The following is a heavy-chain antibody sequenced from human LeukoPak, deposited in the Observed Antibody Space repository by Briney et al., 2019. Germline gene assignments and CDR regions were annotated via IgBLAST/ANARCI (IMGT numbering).Heavy chain of an antibody. CDR3: AREGPRGPVPAAILS. D-gene: IGHD2-2*01. J-gene: IGHJ4*02. V-gene: IGHV3-21*01. Sequence: GGSLRLSCAASGFTFSSYSMNWVRQAPGKGLEWVSSISSSSSYIYYADSVKGRFTISRDNAKNSLYLQMNSLRAEDTAVYYCAREGPRGPVPAAILSWGQGTLVTVSS. CDR2: ISSSSSYI. CDR1: GFTFSSYS.